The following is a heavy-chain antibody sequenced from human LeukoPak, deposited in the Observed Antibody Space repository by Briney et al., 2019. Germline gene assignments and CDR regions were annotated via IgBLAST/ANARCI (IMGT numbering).Heavy chain of an antibody. D-gene: IGHD5-18*01. Sequence: GSSVKVSCKSSRYTFTDYDRHWWRQAPGRGVEGMVWVNRNSGGTNYAQKFQGRVTMTRDTSINTAYMELRRLTSDDTAVYYCASDLASYSYGSNYWGQGTLVTVSS. J-gene: IGHJ4*02. CDR1: RYTFTDYD. V-gene: IGHV1-2*02. CDR2: VNRNSGGT. CDR3: ASDLASYSYGSNY.